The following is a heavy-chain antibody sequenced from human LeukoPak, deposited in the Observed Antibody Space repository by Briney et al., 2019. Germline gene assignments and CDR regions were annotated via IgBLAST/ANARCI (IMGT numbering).Heavy chain of an antibody. J-gene: IGHJ4*02. V-gene: IGHV3-21*01. CDR3: ARGGGYCGGDCYGIDY. CDR2: ISGSSSYI. CDR1: GFTFSTYT. D-gene: IGHD2-21*01. Sequence: GGSLRLSCAASGFTFSTYTMKWVRQAPGKGLEWVSSISGSSSYIYYTDSVQGRFTISRDNAKNSLYLQMNSLRVEDTAVYYCARGGGYCGGDCYGIDYWGQGALVTVSS.